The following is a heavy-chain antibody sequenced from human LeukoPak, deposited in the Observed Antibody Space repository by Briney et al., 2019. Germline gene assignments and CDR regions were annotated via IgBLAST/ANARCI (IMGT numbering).Heavy chain of an antibody. Sequence: PGGSLRLSCAASGYTFTGYYMHWVRQAPGQGLEWMGWINPNSGGTNYAQKFQGRVTMTRDTSISTAYMELSRLRSDDTAVYYCARDLRAQGGDYWGQGTLVTVSS. D-gene: IGHD1-26*01. V-gene: IGHV1-2*02. CDR2: INPNSGGT. J-gene: IGHJ4*02. CDR1: GYTFTGYY. CDR3: ARDLRAQGGDY.